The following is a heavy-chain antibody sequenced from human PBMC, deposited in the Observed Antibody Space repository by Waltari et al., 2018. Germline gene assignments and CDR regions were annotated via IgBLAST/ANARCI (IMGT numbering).Heavy chain of an antibody. V-gene: IGHV4-34*01. CDR2: INHSGSN. CDR3: ARAAYYDSSGYYCPFDY. D-gene: IGHD3-22*01. CDR1: GGSFSGYY. Sequence: QVQLQQWGAGLLKPSETLSLTCAVYGGSFSGYYWSWIRQPPGKGLEWIGEINHSGSNNYKPARKSRVTISVDTSKNQFSLKLSSVTAADTAVYYCARAAYYDSSGYYCPFDYWGQGTLVTVSS. J-gene: IGHJ4*02.